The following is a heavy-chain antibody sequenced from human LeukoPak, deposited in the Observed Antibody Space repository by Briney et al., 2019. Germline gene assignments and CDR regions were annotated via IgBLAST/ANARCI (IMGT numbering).Heavy chain of an antibody. CDR3: AKATGIAAHGNAFDI. V-gene: IGHV3-30*18. Sequence: GRSLRLSCAASGFTFSSYGMHWVRQAPGKGLEWVAVISYDGSNKYYADSVKGRFTISRDNSKNTLYLQMNSLRAEDTAVYYCAKATGIAAHGNAFDIWGQGTMVTVSS. CDR2: ISYDGSNK. CDR1: GFTFSSYG. D-gene: IGHD6-6*01. J-gene: IGHJ3*02.